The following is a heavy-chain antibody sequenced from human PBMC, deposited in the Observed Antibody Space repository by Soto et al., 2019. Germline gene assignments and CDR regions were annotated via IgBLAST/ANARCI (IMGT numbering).Heavy chain of an antibody. V-gene: IGHV4-39*01. CDR3: ARRLTETTVDNWFXP. D-gene: IGHD4-17*01. J-gene: IGHJ5*02. CDR2: VYYSGST. CDR1: GGSISSSSYN. Sequence: PSETLSLTCTVSGGSISSSSYNWDWIRQPPGKGLEWIGSVYYSGSTYYNPTLKSRVTISVDTSKKQFSLKLSSVTAADTAMYYCARRLTETTVDNWFXPWGQVILVTVS.